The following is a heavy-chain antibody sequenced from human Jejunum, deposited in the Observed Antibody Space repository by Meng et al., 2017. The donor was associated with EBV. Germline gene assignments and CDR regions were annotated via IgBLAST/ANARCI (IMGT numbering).Heavy chain of an antibody. CDR1: GGTFSSYV. D-gene: IGHD3-22*01. CDR3: ARDQGRDYDSSTYYTH. J-gene: IGHJ4*02. Sequence: VQLGDSGAEVKKPGSSVKVSCKSSGGTFSSYVINWVRQAPGQGLEWMGGIIPIFGRTNYALEFQDRVTITADKFTSTVYMEMSSLKSEDTAVYYCARDQGRDYDSSTYYTHWGRGTLVTVSS. V-gene: IGHV1-69*06. CDR2: IIPIFGRT.